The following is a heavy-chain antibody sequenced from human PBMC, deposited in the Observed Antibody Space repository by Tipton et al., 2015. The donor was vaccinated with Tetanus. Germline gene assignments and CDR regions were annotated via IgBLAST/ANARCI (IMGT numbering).Heavy chain of an antibody. J-gene: IGHJ6*02. D-gene: IGHD3-16*01. CDR2: IYYSGST. V-gene: IGHV4-30-4*01. Sequence: TLSLTCAVYGASFSDYYWSWIRQPPGKGLESIGYIYYSGSTYCNPSLKSRVTISVDTSKNQFSLRLSSVTAADTAVYYCARDHGITWGGMGYYYGMDVWGQGTTVTVSS. CDR3: ARDHGITWGGMGYYYGMDV. CDR1: GASFSDYY.